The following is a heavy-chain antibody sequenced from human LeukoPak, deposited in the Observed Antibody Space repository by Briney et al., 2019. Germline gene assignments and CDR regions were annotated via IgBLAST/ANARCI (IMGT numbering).Heavy chain of an antibody. CDR3: VKGYSSSWSGYFDS. CDR1: GVTFSSLS. J-gene: IGHJ4*02. Sequence: GGSLRLSCEASGVTFSSLSLNWVRQPPGKGLEWLSYISASSRTKYYADSVKGRFTISRDNARNSLFLQMNRVRVEDTAFYYCVKGYSSSWSGYFDSWGQGTLVTVAS. D-gene: IGHD5-18*01. V-gene: IGHV3-48*04. CDR2: ISASSRTK.